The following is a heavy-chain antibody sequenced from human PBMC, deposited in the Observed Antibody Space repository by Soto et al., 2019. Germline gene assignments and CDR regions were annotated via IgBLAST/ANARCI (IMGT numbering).Heavy chain of an antibody. D-gene: IGHD2-2*01. Sequence: ASVKVSCKASGYSFTNYDISWVRQAPGQGLEWMGWISPYNGDTNYAQKLQGRVTMTTDTSTSTAYVELRSLRSDDTAVYYCARYCSSTSCDHYFDYWRQRTLVTVTS. CDR2: ISPYNGDT. J-gene: IGHJ4*02. CDR1: GYSFTNYD. CDR3: ARYCSSTSCDHYFDY. V-gene: IGHV1-18*01.